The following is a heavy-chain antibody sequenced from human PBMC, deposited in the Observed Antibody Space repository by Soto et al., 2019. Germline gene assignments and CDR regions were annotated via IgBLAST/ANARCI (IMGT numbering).Heavy chain of an antibody. CDR3: ARDLGSSWYYYYGMDV. J-gene: IGHJ6*02. D-gene: IGHD6-13*01. CDR2: ISYDGSNK. Sequence: GGSLRLSCAASGFTFSSYAMHWVRQAPGKGLEWVAVISYDGSNKYYADSVKGRFTISRDNSKNTLYLQMNSLRAEDTAVYYCARDLGSSWYYYYGMDVWGQGTTVTVSS. CDR1: GFTFSSYA. V-gene: IGHV3-30-3*01.